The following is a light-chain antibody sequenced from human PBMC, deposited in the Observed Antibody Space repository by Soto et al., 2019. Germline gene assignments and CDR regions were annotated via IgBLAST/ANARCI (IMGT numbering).Light chain of an antibody. V-gene: IGKV1-5*03. CDR2: KAS. J-gene: IGKJ1*01. CDR1: QSIGSW. Sequence: DIQMTQSPPTLSASVGDRVTITCRASQSIGSWLVWYQQKPGKAPKLLIYKASTLESGVPSRFSGSGSGTEFILTISSLQPDDFASYYCQQYGSYSPWTFGQGTKVEIK. CDR3: QQYGSYSPWT.